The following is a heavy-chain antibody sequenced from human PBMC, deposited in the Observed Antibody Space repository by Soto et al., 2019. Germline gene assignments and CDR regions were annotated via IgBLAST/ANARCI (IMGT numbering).Heavy chain of an antibody. CDR1: GYSFTSYW. Sequence: GESLKISCKGSGYSFTSYWIGWVRQIPGKGLEWMGIIYPGDSDTRYSPSFQGQVTISADKSISTAYLQWSSLKASDTAMYYCAILSWSGKTYDAFSIRARGTMVPVSS. CDR2: IYPGDSDT. V-gene: IGHV5-51*01. J-gene: IGHJ3*02. D-gene: IGHD2-8*01. CDR3: AILSWSGKTYDAFSI.